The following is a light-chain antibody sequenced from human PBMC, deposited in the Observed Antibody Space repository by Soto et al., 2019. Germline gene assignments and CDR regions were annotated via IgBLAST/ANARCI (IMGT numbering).Light chain of an antibody. V-gene: IGLV1-47*01. CDR3: SARDDILSGVV. CDR1: SSNIGSNH. J-gene: IGLJ2*01. Sequence: QSVLTQPPSASGTPGQRVTISCSGSSSNIGSNHVYWYQQFPGMAPKLLMYRSDQRPTGVPDRFSGSKSGTSASQAISGLRSDDEADYYCSARDDILSGVVFGGGTKLTVL. CDR2: RSD.